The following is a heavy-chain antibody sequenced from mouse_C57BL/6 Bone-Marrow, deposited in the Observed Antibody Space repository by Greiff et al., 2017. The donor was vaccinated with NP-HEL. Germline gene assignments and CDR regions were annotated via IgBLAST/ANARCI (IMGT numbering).Heavy chain of an antibody. Sequence: VKLQQSGAELARPGASVKLSCKASGYTFTSYGISWVKQRTGQGLEWIGEIYPRSGNTYYNEKFKGKATLTADKSSSTAYMELRSLTSEDSAVYFCARSRFPDYFDYWGQGTTRTVSS. CDR3: ARSRFPDYFDY. V-gene: IGHV1-81*01. CDR1: GYTFTSYG. J-gene: IGHJ2*01. CDR2: IYPRSGNT.